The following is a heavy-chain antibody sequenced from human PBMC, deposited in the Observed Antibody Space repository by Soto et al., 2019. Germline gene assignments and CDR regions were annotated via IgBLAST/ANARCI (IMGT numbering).Heavy chain of an antibody. CDR3: ASLFPYDSSGYVGFDY. CDR1: GGSVSSGSYY. V-gene: IGHV4-61*01. Sequence: SETLSLTCTVSGGSVSSGSYYWSWIRQPPGKGLEWIGYIYYSGSTNYNPSLKSRVTISVDTSKNQFSLKLSSVTAADTAVYYCASLFPYDSSGYVGFDYWGKGTLVTVSS. CDR2: IYYSGST. J-gene: IGHJ4*02. D-gene: IGHD3-22*01.